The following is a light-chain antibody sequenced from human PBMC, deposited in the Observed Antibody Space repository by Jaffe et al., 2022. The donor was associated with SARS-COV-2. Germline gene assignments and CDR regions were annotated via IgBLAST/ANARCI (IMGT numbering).Light chain of an antibody. Sequence: SYVLTQPPSVSVAPGKTARITCGGYNIESKSVHWYQQKPGQAPVLVIYYDSDRPSGIPERFSGSNSGNTATLTISRVEVGDEADYFCQVWDTSSDHPAFGGGTELTVL. J-gene: IGLJ2*01. CDR2: YDS. V-gene: IGLV3-21*04. CDR1: NIESKS. CDR3: QVWDTSSDHPA.